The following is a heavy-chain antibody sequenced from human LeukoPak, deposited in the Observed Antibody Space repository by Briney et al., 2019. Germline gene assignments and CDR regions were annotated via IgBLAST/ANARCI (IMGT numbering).Heavy chain of an antibody. CDR1: GGTFSSYA. CDR3: ARDGYCGGDCPNFDY. CDR2: IIPILGIA. J-gene: IGHJ4*02. D-gene: IGHD2-21*02. V-gene: IGHV1-69*04. Sequence: SVKVSCKASGGTFSSYAISWVRQAPGQGLEWMGRIIPILGIANYAQKFQGRVTITADKSTSTAYMELSSLRSEDTAVYYCARDGYCGGDCPNFDYWGQGTLVTVSS.